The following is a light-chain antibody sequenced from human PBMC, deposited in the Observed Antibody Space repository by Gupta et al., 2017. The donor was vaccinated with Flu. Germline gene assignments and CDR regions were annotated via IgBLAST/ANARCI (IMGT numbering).Light chain of an antibody. V-gene: IGKV4-1*01. CDR2: WAS. CDR3: QQYCSVPPWT. CDR1: QSVLSSSNNENY. Sequence: DIVMTQSPDSLAVSLGERATINCKSSQSVLSSSNNENYLAWYQQKPGQPPRLLISWASTRESGVPDRFSGSGSGTDFTLTISSLQAEDVAVYYCQQYCSVPPWTFGQGTKVEIK. J-gene: IGKJ1*01.